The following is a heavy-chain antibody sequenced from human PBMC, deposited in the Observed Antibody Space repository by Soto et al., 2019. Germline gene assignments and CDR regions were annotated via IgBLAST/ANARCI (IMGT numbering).Heavy chain of an antibody. Sequence: ASVKVSCKASGYTFTDYYIYWLRQAPGHGLEWMGWINPNSGATNYAHNFQGRVTMTRDTSIRAAYMELSRLSSDDTAVYYCAKDQGGYMVSGMDVWGQGTTVTVSS. CDR2: INPNSGAT. CDR1: GYTFTDYY. D-gene: IGHD2-2*02. CDR3: AKDQGGYMVSGMDV. V-gene: IGHV1-2*02. J-gene: IGHJ6*02.